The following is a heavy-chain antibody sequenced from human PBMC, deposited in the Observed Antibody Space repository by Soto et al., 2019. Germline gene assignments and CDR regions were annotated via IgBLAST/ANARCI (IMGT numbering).Heavy chain of an antibody. CDR3: ARLVVVAPVANV. V-gene: IGHV4-59*04. J-gene: IGHJ4*02. D-gene: IGHD2-2*01. CDR1: GGSISSYY. Sequence: KASETLSLTCTVSGGSISSYYWSWIRQPPGKGLEWIGYIHYSGTTYYSPSLKDRVTMSMDTSKNPFSVNLTSVTAADTAVYFCARLVVVAPVANVWGQGTLVTVSS. CDR2: IHYSGTT.